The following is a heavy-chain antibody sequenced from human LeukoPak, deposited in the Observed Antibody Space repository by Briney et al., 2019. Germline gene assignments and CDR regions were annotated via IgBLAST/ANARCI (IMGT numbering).Heavy chain of an antibody. V-gene: IGHV4-39*01. Sequence: PSXXLSLTCTVSGGSISSSSYYWGWIRQPPGKGLEWIVSIYYSGSTYYNPSLKSRVTISVDTSKNQFSLKLSSVTAADTAVYYCARQKSNYGDYVELFDYWGQGTLVTVSS. J-gene: IGHJ4*02. D-gene: IGHD4-17*01. CDR2: IYYSGST. CDR3: ARQKSNYGDYVELFDY. CDR1: GGSISSSSYY.